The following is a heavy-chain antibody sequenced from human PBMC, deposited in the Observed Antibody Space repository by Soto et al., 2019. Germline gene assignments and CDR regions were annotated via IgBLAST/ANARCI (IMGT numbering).Heavy chain of an antibody. J-gene: IGHJ6*02. CDR2: IYPGDSDT. V-gene: IGHV5-51*01. D-gene: IGHD2-15*01. CDR3: ARAGGKVYYYGMDV. Sequence: PGESLKISCKGSGYSFTRYWIGWVRQMPGKGREWMGLIYPGDSDTRYSPSFQGQVTISADKSISTDYLQWSSLKASDIAMSYCARAGGKVYYYGMDVWGQGTTVTVSS. CDR1: GYSFTRYW.